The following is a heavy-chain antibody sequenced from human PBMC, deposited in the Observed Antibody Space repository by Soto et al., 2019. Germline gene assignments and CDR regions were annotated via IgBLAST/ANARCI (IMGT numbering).Heavy chain of an antibody. J-gene: IGHJ4*02. V-gene: IGHV5-51*01. Sequence: GESLNISCECSGYRLTSYWIAWVRQMPGKGLEWMGIIYPGDSDTRYSPSFKGQVSISADKSTNTAYLQWRSLEASDSGMYYCARSMLVTATQLFDYWGQGTLVTVSS. CDR1: GYRLTSYW. D-gene: IGHD2-21*02. CDR3: ARSMLVTATQLFDY. CDR2: IYPGDSDT.